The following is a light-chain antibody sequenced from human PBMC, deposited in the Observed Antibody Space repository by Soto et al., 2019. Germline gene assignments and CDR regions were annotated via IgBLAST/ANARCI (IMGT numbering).Light chain of an antibody. CDR3: MQALQSPPA. CDR2: MGS. V-gene: IGKV2-28*01. Sequence: VMTQSPLYLPVTPGEPASISCISSQSLLYINGYNYLDWYLQRPGQSPQLLICMGSDRASGVPDRFSGSGSGTNFTLKISRVEAEDVGVYYCMQALQSPPAFGQGTRVEI. J-gene: IGKJ1*01. CDR1: QSLLYINGYNY.